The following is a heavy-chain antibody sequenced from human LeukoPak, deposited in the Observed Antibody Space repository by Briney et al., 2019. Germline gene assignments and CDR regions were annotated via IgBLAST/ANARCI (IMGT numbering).Heavy chain of an antibody. J-gene: IGHJ4*02. CDR2: ISWNSGSI. CDR3: ARDEGRPYYDFWSGYGYLGY. Sequence: GRSLRLSCAASGFTFDDYAMHWVRQAPGKDLEWVSGISWNSGSIGYADSVKGRFTISRDNAKNSLYLQMNSLRDEDTAVYYCARDEGRPYYDFWSGYGYLGYWGQGTLVTVSS. CDR1: GFTFDDYA. D-gene: IGHD3-3*01. V-gene: IGHV3-9*01.